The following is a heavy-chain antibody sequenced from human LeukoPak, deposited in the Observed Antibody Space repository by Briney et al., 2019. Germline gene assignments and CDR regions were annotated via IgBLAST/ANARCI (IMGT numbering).Heavy chain of an antibody. V-gene: IGHV3-21*01. CDR2: ISSSSSYI. Sequence: GGSLRLSCAASGFTFSSYSMNWVRQAPGKGLEWVSSISSSSSYIYYADSVKGRFTISRDNAKNSLYLQMNSLRAEDTAVYYRARDRSPTFSSGWTNWFDPWGQGTLVTVSS. D-gene: IGHD6-19*01. J-gene: IGHJ5*02. CDR1: GFTFSSYS. CDR3: ARDRSPTFSSGWTNWFDP.